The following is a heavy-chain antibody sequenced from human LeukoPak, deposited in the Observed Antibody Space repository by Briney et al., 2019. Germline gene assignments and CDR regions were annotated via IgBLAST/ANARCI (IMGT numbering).Heavy chain of an antibody. V-gene: IGHV5-51*01. CDR3: ARHYSFRTEWPLLY. CDR2: IYPGDSDT. Sequence: KGGESLKISCKDSGYSSTSFWIGWVRQMPGKGLEWMGIIYPGDSDTRYSPSFQGQVTISADKSISTAYLQWSSLKASDTAMYYCARHYSFRTEWPLLYWGQGTLVTVSS. CDR1: GYSSTSFW. J-gene: IGHJ4*02. D-gene: IGHD3-3*01.